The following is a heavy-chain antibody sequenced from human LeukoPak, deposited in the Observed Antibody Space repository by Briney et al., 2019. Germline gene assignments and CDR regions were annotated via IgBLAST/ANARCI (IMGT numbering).Heavy chain of an antibody. V-gene: IGHV4-59*01. D-gene: IGHD3-16*01. Sequence: PSETLSLTCTVSGGSISSYYWSWIRQPPGKGLEWIGYIYYSGSTNYNPSLKSRVTISVDTSKNQFSLKLRSVTAAATAVYYCARGLRGVVAFGGAQYYFDYWGQGTLVTVSS. CDR3: ARGLRGVVAFGGAQYYFDY. CDR1: GGSISSYY. J-gene: IGHJ4*02. CDR2: IYYSGST.